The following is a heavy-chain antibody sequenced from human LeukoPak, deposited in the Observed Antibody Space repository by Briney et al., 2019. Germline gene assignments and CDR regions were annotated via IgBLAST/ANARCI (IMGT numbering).Heavy chain of an antibody. D-gene: IGHD6-19*01. CDR1: GFTFSSYS. CDR3: AKDPTTEWLAFNDAFDI. CDR2: ISSSSSYI. Sequence: GGSLRLSCAASGFTFSSYSMNWVRQAPGKGLEWVSSISSSSSYIYYADSVKGRFTISRDNSKNTLYLQMNSLRAEDTAVYYCAKDPTTEWLAFNDAFDIWGQGTMVTVSS. J-gene: IGHJ3*02. V-gene: IGHV3-21*01.